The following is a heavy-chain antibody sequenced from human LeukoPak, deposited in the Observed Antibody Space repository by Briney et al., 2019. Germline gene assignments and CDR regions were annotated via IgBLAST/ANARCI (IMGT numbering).Heavy chain of an antibody. D-gene: IGHD3-22*01. Sequence: ASVKVSCKASGYTFTGYYMHWVRQAPGQGLEWMGWISAYNGNTNYAQKLQGRVTMTTDTSTSTAYMELRSLRSDDTAVYYCARDHYYDSRGSFDYWGQGTLVTVSS. J-gene: IGHJ4*02. V-gene: IGHV1-18*04. CDR2: ISAYNGNT. CDR1: GYTFTGYY. CDR3: ARDHYYDSRGSFDY.